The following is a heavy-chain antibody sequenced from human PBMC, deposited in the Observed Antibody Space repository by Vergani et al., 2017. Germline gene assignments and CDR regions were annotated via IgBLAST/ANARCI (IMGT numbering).Heavy chain of an antibody. Sequence: QVQLQESGPGLVKPSQTLSLTCTVSGGSISSGSYYWSWIRQPAGKGLEWIGRIYTSGSTNYNPSLKSRVTISVDTSKNQFSLKLSSVTAADTAVYYCARESGRESYYGMDVWGQGTTVTVSS. CDR2: IYTSGST. V-gene: IGHV4-61*02. CDR1: GGSISSGSYY. J-gene: IGHJ6*02. D-gene: IGHD3-10*01. CDR3: ARESGRESYYGMDV.